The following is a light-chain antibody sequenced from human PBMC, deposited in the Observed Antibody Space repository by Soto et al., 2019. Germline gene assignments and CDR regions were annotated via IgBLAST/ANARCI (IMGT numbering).Light chain of an antibody. V-gene: IGLV1-44*01. CDR3: AAWDGSLNNVL. CDR2: GNN. J-gene: IGLJ2*01. CDR1: GSSIGTNT. Sequence: QSVLTQPPSASGTPGQRVTISCSGSGSSIGTNTVNWYRQLPGTAPKLLIYGNNQRPSGVPARFSGSKSGTSASLAISGLQSADEAEYYCAAWDGSLNNVLFGGGTKLTVL.